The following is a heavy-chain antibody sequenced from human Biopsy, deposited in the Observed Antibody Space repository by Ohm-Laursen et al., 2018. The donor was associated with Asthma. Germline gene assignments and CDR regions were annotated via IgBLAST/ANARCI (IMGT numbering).Heavy chain of an antibody. CDR3: ANYEVVTAILPMDV. J-gene: IGHJ6*02. CDR2: ISYDGGNK. CDR1: GFTFSGYA. D-gene: IGHD2-21*02. Sequence: SLRLSCSASGFTFSGYALHRVRQAPGRGLEWVAVISYDGGNKYYGDSVKGRFTISRDNSKNTLYLQMNSLRAEDTAVYYCANYEVVTAILPMDVWGQGTTVTVSS. V-gene: IGHV3-30*18.